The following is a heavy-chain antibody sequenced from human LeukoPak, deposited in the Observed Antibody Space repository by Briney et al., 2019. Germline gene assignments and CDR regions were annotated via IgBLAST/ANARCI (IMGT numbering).Heavy chain of an antibody. J-gene: IGHJ6*03. D-gene: IGHD5-12*01. CDR1: GDSISDDY. CDR3: ARDMGVATIWDYYYYYMDV. V-gene: IGHV4-4*07. Sequence: SETLSLTCTVSGDSISDDYYTWMRQPAGKGLEWIGRIYTSGSTNYNPSLMSRVTMSVDTSKNQFSLKLSSVTAADTAVYYCARDMGVATIWDYYYYYMDVWGKGTTVTVSS. CDR2: IYTSGST.